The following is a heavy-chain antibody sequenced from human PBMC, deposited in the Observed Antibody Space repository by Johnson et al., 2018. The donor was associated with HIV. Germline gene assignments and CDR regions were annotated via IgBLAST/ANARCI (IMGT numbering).Heavy chain of an antibody. CDR1: GFTLTNTW. Sequence: QVQLVESGGGLVKPGGSLRLSCAASGFTLTNTWMSWVRQAPGKGLEWVAVISYDGTNEYYADSVKGRLTISRDNSKNTVYLQMNSLGAEDTAVYYCASRLLWELRGTAFDIWGQGTMVTVSS. J-gene: IGHJ3*02. D-gene: IGHD3-16*01. CDR3: ASRLLWELRGTAFDI. CDR2: ISYDGTNE. V-gene: IGHV3-30*03.